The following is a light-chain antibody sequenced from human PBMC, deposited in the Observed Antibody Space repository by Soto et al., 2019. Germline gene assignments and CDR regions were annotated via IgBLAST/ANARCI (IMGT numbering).Light chain of an antibody. J-gene: IGKJ3*01. CDR2: DAS. V-gene: IGKV3-15*01. Sequence: IVLTQSPATLSVSPGDRATLFCRASQSVSSNLAWYQQTPGQAPRLLIYDASTRATGIPARFSGSGSGIEVTLTISSLQSEDFAVYYCQQYNNCPIFTFGPGTKVDIK. CDR1: QSVSSN. CDR3: QQYNNCPIFT.